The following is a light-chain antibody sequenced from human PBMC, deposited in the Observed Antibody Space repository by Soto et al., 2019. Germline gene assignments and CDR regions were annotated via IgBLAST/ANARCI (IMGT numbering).Light chain of an antibody. Sequence: EIVLTPSPGTLSVSPGERATLSCRASQSISSNYLAWYQQKPGQAPRILIYGASSRATGIPDRFSGSGSGTDFTLTISRLEPEDSAIYYCQQYVSWTFGQGTKVEIK. CDR3: QQYVSWT. J-gene: IGKJ1*01. V-gene: IGKV3-20*01. CDR1: QSISSNY. CDR2: GAS.